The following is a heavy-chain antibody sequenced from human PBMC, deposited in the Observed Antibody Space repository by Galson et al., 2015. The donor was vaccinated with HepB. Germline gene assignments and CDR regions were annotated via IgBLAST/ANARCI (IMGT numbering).Heavy chain of an antibody. CDR2: ISSSENP. CDR1: VGSISSGTFY. J-gene: IGHJ4*02. V-gene: IGHV4-39*01. D-gene: IGHD3-10*01. CDR3: ASPLLFGGSGHFDY. Sequence: ETLSLTCTVSVGSISSGTFYWGWIRQPPGKGLEWIGAISSSENPYYNPSLKSRVTISKDTSKNQFSLKLTSVTATDTAIYYCASPLLFGGSGHFDYWGQGLLVIVSS.